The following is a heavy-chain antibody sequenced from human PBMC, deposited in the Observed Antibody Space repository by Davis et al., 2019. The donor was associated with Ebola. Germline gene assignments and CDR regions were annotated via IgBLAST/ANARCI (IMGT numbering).Heavy chain of an antibody. CDR1: GFTFSRYA. Sequence: GGSLRLPCAASGFTFSRYAMNWVRQAPGKGLEWVSAISGSGGTPYYADSVKGRFTISRDNSKNTLYLQMNSLRVEDTAVYYCAKDSSGWPYGMDVWGQGTTVTVSS. J-gene: IGHJ6*02. CDR3: AKDSSGWPYGMDV. D-gene: IGHD6-19*01. CDR2: ISGSGGTP. V-gene: IGHV3-23*01.